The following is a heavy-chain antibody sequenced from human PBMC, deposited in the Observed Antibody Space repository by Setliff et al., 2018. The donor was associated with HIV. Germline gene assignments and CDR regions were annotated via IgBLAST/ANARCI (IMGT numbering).Heavy chain of an antibody. Sequence: GGSLRLSCEVSGFTFRDHYMTWVRQAPGKGLEWISYISGNGHSKYADSVKGRFTISRDNAKNSLYLQMSSLRADDTAVYYCVRDPGITAKPFYFDCWGQGTQVTVSS. D-gene: IGHD1-20*01. J-gene: IGHJ4*02. CDR3: VRDPGITAKPFYFDC. CDR2: ISGNGHS. V-gene: IGHV3-11*05. CDR1: GFTFRDHY.